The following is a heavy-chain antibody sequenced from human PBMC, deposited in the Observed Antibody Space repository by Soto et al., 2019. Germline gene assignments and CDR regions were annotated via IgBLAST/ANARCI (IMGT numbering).Heavy chain of an antibody. CDR3: AKASGRSWYNWFDP. CDR1: GGNFTSYA. CDR2: IVPLFGTT. D-gene: IGHD6-13*01. V-gene: IGHV1-69*13. J-gene: IGHJ5*02. Sequence: SVKVSCTASGGNFTSYAISWVRQAPGQGLEFMGGIVPLFGTTNYAHKFRGRVTITADESTSTVYMEVSSLRSEDTAVYYCAKASGRSWYNWFDPWGQGTLVTVS.